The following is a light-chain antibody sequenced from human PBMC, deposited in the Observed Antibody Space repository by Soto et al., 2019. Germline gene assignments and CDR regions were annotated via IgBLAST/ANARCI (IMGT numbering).Light chain of an antibody. Sequence: QSVLTQPPSASGTPGQRVTISCCGSSSNIGSNYVYWYQQLPGTAPKLLIYRNNQRPSGVPDRFSGSKSGTSASLAISGLRSEDEADYYCAAWDDSLSGRWVFGGGTKLTVL. V-gene: IGLV1-47*01. CDR2: RNN. CDR3: AAWDDSLSGRWV. J-gene: IGLJ3*02. CDR1: SSNIGSNY.